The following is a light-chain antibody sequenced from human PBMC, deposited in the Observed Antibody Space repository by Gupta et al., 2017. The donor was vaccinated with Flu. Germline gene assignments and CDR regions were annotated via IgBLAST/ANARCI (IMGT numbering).Light chain of an antibody. CDR2: AAS. CDR1: QGISNY. J-gene: IGKJ1*01. Sequence: DIQMTQSPSSLSASVGDRVTITCRASQGISNYLAWFQQKPGKAPKCLIYAASRAQSGVPSKISGSGSGADFTLTISMRHPEDFATYCCQQDNSLPRTFGQATKLEIK. CDR3: QQDNSLPRT. V-gene: IGKV1-16*02.